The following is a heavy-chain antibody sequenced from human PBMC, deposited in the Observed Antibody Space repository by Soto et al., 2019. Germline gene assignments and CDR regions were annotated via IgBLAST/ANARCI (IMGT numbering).Heavy chain of an antibody. CDR3: ARAKLQLVPYYYMDV. J-gene: IGHJ6*03. CDR2: ISSSSSYI. D-gene: IGHD6-6*01. CDR1: GFTFSSYS. V-gene: IGHV3-21*01. Sequence: GGSLRLSCAASGFTFSSYSMNWVRQAPGKGLEWVSSISSSSSYIYYADSVKGRFTISRDNAKNSLYLQMNSLRAEDTAVYYCARAKLQLVPYYYMDVWGKGTTVTVSS.